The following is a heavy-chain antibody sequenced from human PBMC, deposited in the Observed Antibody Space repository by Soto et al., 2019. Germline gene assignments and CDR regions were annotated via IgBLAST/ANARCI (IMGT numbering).Heavy chain of an antibody. J-gene: IGHJ6*02. Sequence: GGSLRLSCAASGFTFSSYGMHWVRQAPGKGLEWVAVIWYDGSNKYYADSVKGRFTISRDNSKNTLYLQMNSLRAEDTAVYYCARALDYYGSSADYYYYGMDVWGQGTTVTVSS. V-gene: IGHV3-33*01. CDR3: ARALDYYGSSADYYYYGMDV. CDR1: GFTFSSYG. D-gene: IGHD3-10*01. CDR2: IWYDGSNK.